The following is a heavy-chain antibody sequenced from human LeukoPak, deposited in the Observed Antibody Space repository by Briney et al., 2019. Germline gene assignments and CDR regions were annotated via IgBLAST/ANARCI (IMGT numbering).Heavy chain of an antibody. CDR3: ARDVGMDV. V-gene: IGHV4-59*01. CDR2: IYYSGST. Sequence: PSETLSLTCTVSGVSISIYYWSWIRQPPGKGLEWIGYIYYSGSTYYNPSLKSRVTISVDASKNQFSLKLSSVTAADTAVYYCARDVGMDVWGQGTTVTVSS. J-gene: IGHJ6*02. CDR1: GVSISIYY.